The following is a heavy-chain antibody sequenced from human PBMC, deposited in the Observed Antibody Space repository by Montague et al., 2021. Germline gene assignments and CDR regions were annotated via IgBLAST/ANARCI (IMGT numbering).Heavy chain of an antibody. Sequence: SETLSLTCAVSGGSISGYYWSWIRQPPGKGLEWIGEINYSGSTNYNPSLKSRVTISEDTSKNQFSLKLSSVTAADTAVYYCARAVRRTLRLAMIVYAFDIWGQGTTVTVSS. CDR2: INYSGST. CDR3: ARAVRRTLRLAMIVYAFDI. V-gene: IGHV4-34*01. D-gene: IGHD3-22*01. J-gene: IGHJ3*02. CDR1: GGSISGYY.